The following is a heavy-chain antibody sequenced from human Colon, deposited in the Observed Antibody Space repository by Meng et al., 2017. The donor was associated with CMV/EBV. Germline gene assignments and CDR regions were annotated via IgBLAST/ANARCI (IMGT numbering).Heavy chain of an antibody. D-gene: IGHD6-13*01. CDR2: ITPFNGNT. J-gene: IGHJ4*02. Sequence: SCKASGFTFRHRYVHWVRQAPGQALEWMGWITPFNGNTNYAQKLQDRVTITRDMSMTTAYMEPSSLRSDDRAIYFCASGEEQLAHFDYWGQGTLVTVSS. CDR3: ASGEEQLAHFDY. CDR1: GFTFRHRY. V-gene: IGHV1-45*02.